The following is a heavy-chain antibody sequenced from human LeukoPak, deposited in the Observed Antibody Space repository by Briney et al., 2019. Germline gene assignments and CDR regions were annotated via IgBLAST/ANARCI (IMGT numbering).Heavy chain of an antibody. V-gene: IGHV4-4*07. CDR3: ARVRSSSRTIYYYYYMDV. D-gene: IGHD6-13*01. Sequence: PSETLSLTCTVSGGSISSYYWSWIRQPAGKGLEWIGRIYTSGSTNYNPSLKSRVTMSVDTSKNQFSLKLSSVTAADTAVYYCARVRSSSRTIYYYYYMDVRGKGTTVTVSS. CDR1: GGSISSYY. CDR2: IYTSGST. J-gene: IGHJ6*03.